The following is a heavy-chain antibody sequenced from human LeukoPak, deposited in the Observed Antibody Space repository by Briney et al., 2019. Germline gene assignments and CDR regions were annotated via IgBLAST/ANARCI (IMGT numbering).Heavy chain of an antibody. CDR2: SYNSGCT. CDR3: ARGSDYYYYYFMDV. D-gene: IGHD1-26*01. CDR1: GYSISSGYY. Sequence: PSQTLSLTCTVSGYSISSGYYWGGIRQPPGERLEWIGSSYNSGCTYYNPSLKRRVTISIDTAKNQFSLKLSSVTAADTAVYYCARGSDYYYYYFMDVWGKGTTVTVSS. J-gene: IGHJ6*03. V-gene: IGHV4-38-2*02.